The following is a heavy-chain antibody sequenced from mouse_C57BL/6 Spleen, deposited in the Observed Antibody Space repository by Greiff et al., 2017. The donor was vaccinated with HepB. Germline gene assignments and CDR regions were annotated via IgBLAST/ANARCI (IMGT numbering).Heavy chain of an antibody. CDR1: GFTFSSYG. D-gene: IGHD1-1*01. CDR3: ARHAGSDYAMDY. V-gene: IGHV5-6*01. J-gene: IGHJ4*01. CDR2: ISSGGSYT. Sequence: EVQLVESGGDLVKPGGSLKLSCAASGFTFSSYGMSWVRQTPDKRLEWVATISSGGSYTYYPDSVKGRFTISRDNAKNTLYLQMSSLKSEDTAMYYCARHAGSDYAMDYWGQGTSVTVSS.